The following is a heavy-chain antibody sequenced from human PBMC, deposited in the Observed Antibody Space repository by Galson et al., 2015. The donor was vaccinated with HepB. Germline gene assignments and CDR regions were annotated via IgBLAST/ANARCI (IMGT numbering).Heavy chain of an antibody. CDR1: GYTFTGYY. CDR2: INPNSGGT. CDR3: ARYKAAAGTDAFDI. V-gene: IGHV1-2*02. J-gene: IGHJ3*02. D-gene: IGHD6-13*01. Sequence: SVKVSCKASGYTFTGYYMHWVRQAPGQGLEWMGWINPNSGGTNYAQKFQGRVTMTRDTSISTAYMELSRLRSDDTAVYYCARYKAAAGTDAFDIWGQGTMVTVSS.